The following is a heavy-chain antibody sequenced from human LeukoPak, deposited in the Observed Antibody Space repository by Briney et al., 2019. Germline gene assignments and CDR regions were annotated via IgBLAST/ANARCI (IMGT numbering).Heavy chain of an antibody. CDR3: ARQRDYPVAFVI. Sequence: GGSLRLSCAASGFTVSSNYMSWVRQAPGKGLEWVSVIYSGGSTYYADSVKGRFTISRDNSKNTLYLQMNSLRAGDTAVYYCARQRDYPVAFVIWGQGTMVTVSS. V-gene: IGHV3-53*01. J-gene: IGHJ3*02. CDR1: GFTVSSNY. D-gene: IGHD4-11*01. CDR2: IYSGGST.